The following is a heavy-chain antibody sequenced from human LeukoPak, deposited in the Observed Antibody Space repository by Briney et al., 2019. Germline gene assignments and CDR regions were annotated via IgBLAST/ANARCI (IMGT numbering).Heavy chain of an antibody. Sequence: GGSLRLSCATSGFTFSSYVMNWVRQAPGKGLEWVSYISSSGSTIYYADSVKGRFTISRDNAKNSLYLQMNSLRAEDTAVYYCARSITGTTWHYYYGMDVWGQGTTVTVSS. CDR3: ARSITGTTWHYYYGMDV. J-gene: IGHJ6*02. D-gene: IGHD1-20*01. CDR1: GFTFSSYV. V-gene: IGHV3-48*03. CDR2: ISSSGSTI.